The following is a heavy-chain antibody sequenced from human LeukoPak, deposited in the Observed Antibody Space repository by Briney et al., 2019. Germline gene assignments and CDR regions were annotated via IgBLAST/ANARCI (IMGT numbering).Heavy chain of an antibody. V-gene: IGHV1-18*01. J-gene: IGHJ6*03. D-gene: IGHD6-13*01. CDR2: ISAYNGNT. Sequence: VAXVKVSCKASGYTFTSYGISRVRQAPGQGLEWMGWISAYNGNTNYAQKLQGRVTMTTDTSTSTAYMELRSLRSDDTAVYYCARVVAAAKGGSYYYYYMDVWGKGTTVTVSS. CDR3: ARVVAAAKGGSYYYYYMDV. CDR1: GYTFTSYG.